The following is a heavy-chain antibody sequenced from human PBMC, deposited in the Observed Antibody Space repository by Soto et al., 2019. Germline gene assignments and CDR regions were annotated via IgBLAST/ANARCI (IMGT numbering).Heavy chain of an antibody. CDR2: ISHSGST. J-gene: IGHJ4*02. Sequence: KTSETLSLTCAVSGDSINSSHWWNGVRQPPEKGLEWIGQISHSGSTTYNPSLTSRVTISVDKSKNHFSRKLTYVTAADTAVYYCADRHFWSRPWTDRRLDYWGQGTLVTVSS. V-gene: IGHV4-4*02. CDR1: GDSINSSHW. D-gene: IGHD3-3*02. CDR3: ADRHFWSRPWTDRRLDY.